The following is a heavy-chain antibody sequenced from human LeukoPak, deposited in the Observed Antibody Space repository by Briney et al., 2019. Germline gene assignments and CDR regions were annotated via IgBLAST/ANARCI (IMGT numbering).Heavy chain of an antibody. V-gene: IGHV3-33*08. Sequence: GRSLRLSCAASGFTFSSYGMHWVRQAPGKGLEWVAVIWYDGSNKYYADSVKGRFTISRDNSKNTLYLQMNSLRAEDTAVYYCARDPRDYDFWSGYYLDYYYYGMDVWGQGTTVTVSS. D-gene: IGHD3-3*01. CDR1: GFTFSSYG. CDR2: IWYDGSNK. CDR3: ARDPRDYDFWSGYYLDYYYYGMDV. J-gene: IGHJ6*02.